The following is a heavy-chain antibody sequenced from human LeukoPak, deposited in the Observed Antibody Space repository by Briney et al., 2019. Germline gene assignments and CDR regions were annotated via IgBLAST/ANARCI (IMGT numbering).Heavy chain of an antibody. D-gene: IGHD5-12*01. CDR2: IYYSGST. Sequence: PSETLSLTCTVSGGSMSSYYWSWIRQPPGKGLEWIGYIYYSGSTKYNPSLKSRVTISVDTSKNQFSLKLSSVTAADTAVYYCARGGLRPVPTDYWGQGTLVTVSS. CDR3: ARGGLRPVPTDY. CDR1: GGSMSSYY. V-gene: IGHV4-59*01. J-gene: IGHJ4*02.